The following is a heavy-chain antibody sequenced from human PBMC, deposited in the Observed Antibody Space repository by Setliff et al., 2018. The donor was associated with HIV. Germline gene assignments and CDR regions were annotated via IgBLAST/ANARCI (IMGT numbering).Heavy chain of an antibody. CDR1: GFTFNTYA. CDR2: ISAGGGNT. V-gene: IGHV3-23*01. Sequence: LRLSCAASGFTFNTYAMNWVRQAPGKGLEWVSGISAGGGNTYYGDSVKGRLTISRDNSKNTLYLQMNSLRAEDTAVYYCAKDPTHDSYGDYYWYFDPWGRGTLVTVSS. CDR3: AKDPTHDSYGDYYWYFDP. D-gene: IGHD4-17*01. J-gene: IGHJ2*01.